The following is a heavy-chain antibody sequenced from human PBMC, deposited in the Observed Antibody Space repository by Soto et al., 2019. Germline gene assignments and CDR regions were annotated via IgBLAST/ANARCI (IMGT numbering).Heavy chain of an antibody. J-gene: IGHJ6*02. CDR3: ARGLRTGNYGMDV. CDR2: IIPMFETV. CDR1: GGTFNNYA. D-gene: IGHD2-15*01. V-gene: IGHV1-69*01. Sequence: QEQLLQSGAEVRKPGSSVKVSCKASGGTFNNYAVSWVRQAPGQGLEWMGGIIPMFETVNYAQRFQGRLTIAADESTSTAYMELTSLTSADTAIDFCARGLRTGNYGMDVWGQGTTVTVSS.